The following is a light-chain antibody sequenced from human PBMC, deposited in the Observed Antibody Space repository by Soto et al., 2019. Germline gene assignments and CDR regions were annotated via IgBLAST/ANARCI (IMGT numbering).Light chain of an antibody. CDR1: ESVSSSY. CDR3: HQYGSSPLT. Sequence: EIVLTRSPGTLSLSPGERASLSCRASESVSSSYLAWYQQKPGQAPRLRIYSASSRATGIPYRFSGSGSGTDFTLTIGSLEPEDFAVYYCHQYGSSPLTFGQGTKVDIK. J-gene: IGKJ1*01. V-gene: IGKV3-20*01. CDR2: SAS.